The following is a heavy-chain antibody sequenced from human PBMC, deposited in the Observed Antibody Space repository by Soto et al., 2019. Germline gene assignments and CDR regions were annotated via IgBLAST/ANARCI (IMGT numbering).Heavy chain of an antibody. V-gene: IGHV4-34*01. D-gene: IGHD3-3*01. Sequence: SETLSRTCSVYGGSFSGYYCSWIRQPPGKGLEWIGEINHSGSTNYNPSLKSRVTISVDTSKNQFSLKLSSVTAADTAVYYCAREKRRAIFGVVIPQRFFDYWGQGTLVTVSS. CDR2: INHSGST. J-gene: IGHJ4*02. CDR3: AREKRRAIFGVVIPQRFFDY. CDR1: GGSFSGYY.